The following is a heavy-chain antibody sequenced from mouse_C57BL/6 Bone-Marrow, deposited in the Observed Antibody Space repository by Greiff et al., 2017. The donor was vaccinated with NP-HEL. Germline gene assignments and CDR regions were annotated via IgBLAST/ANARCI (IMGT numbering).Heavy chain of an antibody. CDR2: IRLKSDNYAT. D-gene: IGHD1-1*01. CDR3: AGLVYDYYVYAMDY. Sequence: EVQVVESGGGLVQPGGSMKLSCVASGFTFSNYWMNWVRQSPEQGLEWVAQIRLKSDNYATHYAVSVKGRLTISRDASKSSVYPQMNNLKAEDPGIYYCAGLVYDYYVYAMDYWGQGTTVTVSS. V-gene: IGHV6-3*01. J-gene: IGHJ4*01. CDR1: GFTFSNYW.